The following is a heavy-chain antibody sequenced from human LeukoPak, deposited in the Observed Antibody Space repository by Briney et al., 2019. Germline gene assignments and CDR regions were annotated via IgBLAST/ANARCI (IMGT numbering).Heavy chain of an antibody. CDR1: GGTFSSYA. CDR2: IIPIFGTA. V-gene: IGHV1-69*13. D-gene: IGHD3-22*01. Sequence: SVKVSCKASGGTFSSYAISWVRQAPGQGLEWMGGIIPIFGTANYAQKFQGRVTITADESTSTAYMELSSLRSEDTAVYYCARDPITMIVVVPPLYYMDVWGKGTTVTVSS. J-gene: IGHJ6*03. CDR3: ARDPITMIVVVPPLYYMDV.